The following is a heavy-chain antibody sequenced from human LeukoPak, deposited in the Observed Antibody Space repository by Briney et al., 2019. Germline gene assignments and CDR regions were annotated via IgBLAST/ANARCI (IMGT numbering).Heavy chain of an antibody. CDR2: IHSSGGT. CDR3: ARGGAPEY. CDR1: GGSITNYH. Sequence: PSETLSLTCTASGGSITNYHWSWIRQPAGKGLEWIGRIHSSGGTNYNPSLKSRVTMSVNTSTNLVSLKLRSVTAADTAVYYCARGGAPEYWGQGTLVTVYS. J-gene: IGHJ4*02. V-gene: IGHV4-4*07.